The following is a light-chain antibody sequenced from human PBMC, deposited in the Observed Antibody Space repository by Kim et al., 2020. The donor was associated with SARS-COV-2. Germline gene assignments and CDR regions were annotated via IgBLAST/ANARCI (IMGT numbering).Light chain of an antibody. CDR2: EGS. J-gene: IGLJ1*01. V-gene: IGLV2-23*01. CDR3: FSYAGNTTYV. Sequence: GQSFTISCTGSRSDVGNYNLVSWYQQHPNKAPKLIIYEGSQRPSGVSHRFSGSRSGNTASLTISGLQTDDEADYHCFSYAGNTTYVFGTGTKVTVL. CDR1: RSDVGNYNL.